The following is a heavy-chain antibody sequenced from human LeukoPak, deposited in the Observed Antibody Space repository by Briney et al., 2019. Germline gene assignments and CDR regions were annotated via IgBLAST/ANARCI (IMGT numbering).Heavy chain of an antibody. V-gene: IGHV3-21*01. CDR2: ISSSSSYI. CDR1: GFTFSSYS. J-gene: IGHJ4*02. D-gene: IGHD3-16*01. CDR3: ARDLGGGGIFDY. Sequence: GGSLRLSCASSGFTFSSYSMNWVRKAPGKGLELVSSISSSSSYIYYADSVKGRFTISRDNAKNSLYLQMNSLRAEDTAVYYCARDLGGGGIFDYWGQGTLVTVSS.